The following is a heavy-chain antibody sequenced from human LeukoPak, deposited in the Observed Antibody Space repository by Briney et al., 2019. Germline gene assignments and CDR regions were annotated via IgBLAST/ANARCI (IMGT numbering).Heavy chain of an antibody. D-gene: IGHD3-22*01. J-gene: IGHJ4*02. Sequence: RPSETLSLTCPVSGGSISSYYWSWIRQPPGKGLEWIGVINHSGSTNYNPSLKSRVTISVDTSKNQFSLKLSSVTAADTAVYYCARGGGYLGNFDYWGQGTLVTVSS. CDR1: GGSISSYY. V-gene: IGHV4-34*01. CDR2: INHSGST. CDR3: ARGGGYLGNFDY.